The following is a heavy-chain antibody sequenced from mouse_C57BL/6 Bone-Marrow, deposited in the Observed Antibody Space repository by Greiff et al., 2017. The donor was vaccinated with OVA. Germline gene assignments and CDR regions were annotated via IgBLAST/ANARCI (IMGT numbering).Heavy chain of an antibody. D-gene: IGHD2-3*01. Sequence: QVQLQQPGAELVKPGASVKMSCKASGYTFTSYWITWVKQRPGQGLEWIGDIYPGSGSTNYNEKFKSKATLTVDTSSSTAYMQLSSLTSEDSAVYYCARSFYDGYYGYWYFDVWGTGTTVTVSS. CDR3: ARSFYDGYYGYWYFDV. CDR1: GYTFTSYW. J-gene: IGHJ1*03. V-gene: IGHV1-55*01. CDR2: IYPGSGST.